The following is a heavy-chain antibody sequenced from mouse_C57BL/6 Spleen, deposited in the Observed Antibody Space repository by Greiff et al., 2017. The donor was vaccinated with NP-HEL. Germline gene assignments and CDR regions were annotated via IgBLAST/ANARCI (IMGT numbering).Heavy chain of an antibody. D-gene: IGHD1-1*01. Sequence: VQLQQSGAELARPGASVKLSCKASGYTFTSYGISWVKQRTGQGLEWIGEIYPRSGNTYYNEKFKGKATLTADKSSSTAYMELRSLTSEDSAVYVCARGSTTVVAGNYFDYWGQGTTLTVSS. V-gene: IGHV1-81*01. CDR2: IYPRSGNT. J-gene: IGHJ2*01. CDR1: GYTFTSYG. CDR3: ARGSTTVVAGNYFDY.